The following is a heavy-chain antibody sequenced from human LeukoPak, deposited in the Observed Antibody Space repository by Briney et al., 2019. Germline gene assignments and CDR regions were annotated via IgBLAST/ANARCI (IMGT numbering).Heavy chain of an antibody. J-gene: IGHJ5*02. V-gene: IGHV4-59*01. CDR2: IFYSGST. CDR1: GGSISNYY. CDR3: ARDIPRYCSSTSCSVVGGGHSWFDP. Sequence: SETLSLTCTVSGGSISNYYWSWIRQPPGKGLEWIGDIFYSGSTNYNPSLKSRVTISVDTSKNQFSLKLSSVTAADTAVYYCARDIPRYCSSTSCSVVGGGHSWFDPWGQGTLVTVSS. D-gene: IGHD2-2*01.